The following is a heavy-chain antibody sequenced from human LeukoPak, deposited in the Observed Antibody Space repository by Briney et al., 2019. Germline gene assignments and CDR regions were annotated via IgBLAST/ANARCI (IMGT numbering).Heavy chain of an antibody. CDR3: ARDLCGDYGIDY. D-gene: IGHD4-17*01. Sequence: GGSLRLSCAASGFTFNTYSKHWVRQAPGKGLEWVSSISGSGSHIYYADSVKGRFTISRDNAKNSLYLQMNSLRAEDTAVYYCARDLCGDYGIDYWGQGTLVTVSS. CDR2: ISGSGSHI. V-gene: IGHV3-21*01. CDR1: GFTFNTYS. J-gene: IGHJ4*02.